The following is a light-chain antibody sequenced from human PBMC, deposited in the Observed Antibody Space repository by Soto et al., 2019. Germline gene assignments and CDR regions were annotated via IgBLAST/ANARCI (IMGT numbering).Light chain of an antibody. V-gene: IGKV3-20*01. Sequence: EIVLTTAPGTLSLSPGSRAPLSVKSSQSVSSSYLACYQQKPGQAPRLLIYGASSRATGIPDRFSGSGSGTDFTLTISRLEPEDFAVYYCQQYGSSSITVGPGTRRK. CDR3: QQYGSSSIT. CDR2: GAS. J-gene: IGKJ5*01. CDR1: QSVSSSY.